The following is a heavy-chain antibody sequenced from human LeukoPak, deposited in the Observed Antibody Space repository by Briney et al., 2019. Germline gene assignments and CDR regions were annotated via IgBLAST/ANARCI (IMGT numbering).Heavy chain of an antibody. CDR3: AKDPRGVIVNDY. V-gene: IGHV3-23*01. D-gene: IGHD3-16*02. J-gene: IGHJ4*02. CDR2: ISGSGGST. Sequence: GGSLRLSCAASGFTFSSYAMSWVRQAPGKGLEWVSAISGSGGSTYYADSVKGRFTISRDNSKNTLYPQMNSLRAEDTAVYYCAKDPRGVIVNDYWGQGTLVTVSS. CDR1: GFTFSSYA.